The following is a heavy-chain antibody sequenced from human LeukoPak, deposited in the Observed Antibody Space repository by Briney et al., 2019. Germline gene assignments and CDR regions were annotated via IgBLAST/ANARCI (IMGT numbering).Heavy chain of an antibody. D-gene: IGHD4-17*01. CDR2: INHSGST. Sequence: SETLSLTCAVYGGSFSGYYWSWIRQPPGKGLEWIEEINHSGSTYYNPSLKSRVTISVDTSKNQFSLKLSSVTAADTAVYYCARQRHDYGDYGLAGWFDPWGQGTLVTVSS. CDR1: GGSFSGYY. CDR3: ARQRHDYGDYGLAGWFDP. J-gene: IGHJ5*02. V-gene: IGHV4-34*01.